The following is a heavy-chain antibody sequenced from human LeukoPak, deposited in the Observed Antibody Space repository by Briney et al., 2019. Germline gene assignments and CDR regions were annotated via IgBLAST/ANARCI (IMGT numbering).Heavy chain of an antibody. CDR2: IYPGDYET. CDR3: AIPPGYCGNDCSFDH. V-gene: IGHV5-51*01. CDR1: GSCFSNYW. Sequence: GAALKISYEGCGSCFSNYWIGWGRPMPGKGPAWIWIIYPGDYETSYSPSFQGLVTISVDKSISTAYLQWSSLKASDTAMYYCAIPPGYCGNDCSFDHWGQGTLVTVSS. D-gene: IGHD2-21*02. J-gene: IGHJ4*02.